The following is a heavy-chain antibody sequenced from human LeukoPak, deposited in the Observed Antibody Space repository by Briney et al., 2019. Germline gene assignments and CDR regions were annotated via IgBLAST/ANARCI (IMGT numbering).Heavy chain of an antibody. CDR1: GGSISSYY. CDR2: IHYSGST. D-gene: IGHD6-19*01. J-gene: IGHJ4*02. Sequence: SETLSLTCTVSGGSISSYYWSWIRQPPGKGLEWIGYIHYSGSTNYTPSLKSRVTISVDTSKNQFSLKLSSVTAADTAVYYCATTLPASGWYYFDYWGQGTLVTVSS. CDR3: ATTLPASGWYYFDY. V-gene: IGHV4-59*08.